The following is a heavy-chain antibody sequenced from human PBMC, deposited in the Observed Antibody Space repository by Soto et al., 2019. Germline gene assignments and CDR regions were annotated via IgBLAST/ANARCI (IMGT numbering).Heavy chain of an antibody. CDR2: IGSSGDYI. Sequence: GGSLRLSCAASGFLFNSYTMNWVRQFPGQGLEWVASIGSSGDYIHYADAVKGRFTISRDNGRKSLYLQMSRVRVEDTAVYHCTRDMAYAPTLSDYWGPGTLVTVSS. CDR1: GFLFNSYT. D-gene: IGHD2-2*01. CDR3: TRDMAYAPTLSDY. V-gene: IGHV3-21*01. J-gene: IGHJ4*03.